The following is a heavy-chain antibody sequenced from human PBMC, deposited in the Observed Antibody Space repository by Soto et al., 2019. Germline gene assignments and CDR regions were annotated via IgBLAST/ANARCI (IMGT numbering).Heavy chain of an antibody. CDR3: AREKGYSYAHGGYYGMDV. D-gene: IGHD5-18*01. Sequence: QVQLVESGGGVVQPGRSLRLSCAASGFTFSSYAMHWVRQAPGKGLEWVAVISYDGSNKYYADSVKGRFTISRDNSKNTXXLQMNSLRAEDTAVYYCAREKGYSYAHGGYYGMDVWGQGTTVTVSS. CDR1: GFTFSSYA. V-gene: IGHV3-30-3*01. J-gene: IGHJ6*02. CDR2: ISYDGSNK.